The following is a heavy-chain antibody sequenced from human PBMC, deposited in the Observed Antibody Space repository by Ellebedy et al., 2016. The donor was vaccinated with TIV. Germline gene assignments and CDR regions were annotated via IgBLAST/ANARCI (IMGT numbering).Heavy chain of an antibody. Sequence: ASVKVSCKASEYTFTTYYMHWVRQAPGQGLEWMGIINPRSGSTNYAQKLQGRVTMTRDTSTSTVHMELSSLRSEDTAVYYCATDLSGSYGYNFDYWGQGTLVTVSS. CDR2: INPRSGST. J-gene: IGHJ4*02. CDR1: EYTFTTYY. D-gene: IGHD1-26*01. V-gene: IGHV1-46*04. CDR3: ATDLSGSYGYNFDY.